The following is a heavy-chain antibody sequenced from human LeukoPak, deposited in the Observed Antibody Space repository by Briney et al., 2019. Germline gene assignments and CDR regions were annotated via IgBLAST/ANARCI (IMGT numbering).Heavy chain of an antibody. V-gene: IGHV1-18*01. CDR3: ARDLVPAAMGAGNWFDP. CDR2: ISAYNGNT. J-gene: IGHJ5*02. CDR1: GYTFTSYG. D-gene: IGHD2-2*01. Sequence: GASVKVSCKASGYTFTSYGISWVRQAPGQGLEWMGWISAYNGNTNYAQKLQGRVTMTTDTSTSTAYMELRSLRSDDTAVYYCARDLVPAAMGAGNWFDPWGQGTLVTVSS.